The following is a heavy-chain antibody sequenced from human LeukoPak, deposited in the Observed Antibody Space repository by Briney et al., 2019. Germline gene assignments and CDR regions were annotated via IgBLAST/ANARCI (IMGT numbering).Heavy chain of an antibody. D-gene: IGHD3-10*01. CDR1: GGSISSSGYY. V-gene: IGHV4-61*08. J-gene: IGHJ6*03. Sequence: SETLSLTCTVSGGSISSSGYYWSWIRQPPGKGLEWIGYIYYSGSTNYNPSLKSRVTISVDTSKNQFSLKLSSVTAADTAVYYCARVGGVTMVRGVTFYYYYMDVWGKGTTVTISS. CDR3: ARVGGVTMVRGVTFYYYYMDV. CDR2: IYYSGST.